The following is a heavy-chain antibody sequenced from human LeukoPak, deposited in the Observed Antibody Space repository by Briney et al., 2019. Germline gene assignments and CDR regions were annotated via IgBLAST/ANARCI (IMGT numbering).Heavy chain of an antibody. CDR3: AKGEDCSSVNCRTPRAHGMDV. V-gene: IGHV3-23*01. Sequence: GGSLRLSCAASGFTFSSYGMTWVRQAPGKGLEWVSGISASGGSTYYADSVKGRFTISRGNSKNTLYLQMNNLRAEDTAVYYCAKGEDCSSVNCRTPRAHGMDVWGKGSTVTVSS. D-gene: IGHD2-2*01. J-gene: IGHJ6*04. CDR2: ISASGGST. CDR1: GFTFSSYG.